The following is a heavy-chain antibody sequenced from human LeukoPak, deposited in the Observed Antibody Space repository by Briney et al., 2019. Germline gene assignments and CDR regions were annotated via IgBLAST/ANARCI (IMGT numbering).Heavy chain of an antibody. CDR2: INPGGSHI. V-gene: IGHV5-51*01. CDR3: ARKNPTALRNNWFDP. Sequence: PGESLDISCKGSGYSFTNYWIAWVRQMPGKGLEWMGAINPGGSHIRYSPSFQGQVTISTDKSISTAYLQWSSLKASDTAIYYCARKNPTALRNNWFDPWGQGTLVTVSS. D-gene: IGHD5-18*01. CDR1: GYSFTNYW. J-gene: IGHJ5*02.